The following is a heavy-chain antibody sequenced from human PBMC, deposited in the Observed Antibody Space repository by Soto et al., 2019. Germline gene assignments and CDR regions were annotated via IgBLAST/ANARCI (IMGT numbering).Heavy chain of an antibody. CDR1: GGSFSGYY. CDR3: VRGHTYFDFWSGYRSYKYYFDY. Sequence: SETLSLTCAVYGGSFSGYYWSWIRQPPGKGLEWIGEINHSGSTNYNPSLKSRVTISVDTSKNQFSLKLSSVTAADTAVYYCVRGHTYFDFWSGYRSYKYYFDYWGQGTLVTVSS. D-gene: IGHD3-3*01. J-gene: IGHJ4*02. CDR2: INHSGST. V-gene: IGHV4-34*01.